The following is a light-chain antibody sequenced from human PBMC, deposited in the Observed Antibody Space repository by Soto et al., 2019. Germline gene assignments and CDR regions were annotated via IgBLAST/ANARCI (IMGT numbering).Light chain of an antibody. J-gene: IGKJ5*01. V-gene: IGKV1-5*01. CDR3: QQYENLPT. Sequence: IQMTQSPSTVSASLGDRVTITCRASQSIRSWVAWYQQKPGKAPNLLIFDASSLESGVPSRFSGSGSGREFTLTISRLQPEDIATYYCQQYENLPTFGQGTRLEIK. CDR1: QSIRSW. CDR2: DAS.